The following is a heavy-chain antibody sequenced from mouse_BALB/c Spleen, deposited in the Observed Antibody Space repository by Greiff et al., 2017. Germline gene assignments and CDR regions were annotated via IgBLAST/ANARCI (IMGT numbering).Heavy chain of an antibody. D-gene: IGHD2-3*01. CDR2: INPSNGRT. V-gene: IGHV1-14*01. CDR3: ARGDDGYQFAY. CDR1: GYTFTSYV. J-gene: IGHJ3*01. Sequence: EVQLQQSGPELVKPGASVKMSCKASGYTFTSYVMHWVKQKPGQGLEWIGEINPSNGRTNYNEKFKSKATLTVDKSSSTAYMQLSSLTSEDSAVYYCARGDDGYQFAYWGQGTLVTVSA.